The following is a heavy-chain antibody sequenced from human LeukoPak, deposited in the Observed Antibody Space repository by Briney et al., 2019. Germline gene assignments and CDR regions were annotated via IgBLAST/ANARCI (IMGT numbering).Heavy chain of an antibody. V-gene: IGHV3-7*03. J-gene: IGHJ4*02. Sequence: GGSLRLSCAPSGFTFSAYWMSWVRQAPGKGLEWVANIKQDGSDKYYVASVQGRFTISRDNAKNSLYLQMNSLRAEDTAVYFCARKTVVGSYFDYWGQGTPVTVSS. CDR3: ARKTVVGSYFDY. CDR2: IKQDGSDK. CDR1: GFTFSAYW. D-gene: IGHD4-23*01.